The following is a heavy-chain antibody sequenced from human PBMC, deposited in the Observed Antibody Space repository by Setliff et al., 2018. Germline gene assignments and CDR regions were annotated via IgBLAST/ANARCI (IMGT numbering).Heavy chain of an antibody. Sequence: GGSLRLSCAASGFTVSTFSMHWVRQAPGKGLEWVALISYDGNKIYYADSVRGRFTISRDTSKNTVFLQMNSLRAEDTAVYYCARDGHNVYYFDYWGLGTLVTAPQ. CDR3: ARDGHNVYYFDY. CDR2: ISYDGNKI. V-gene: IGHV3-30-3*01. D-gene: IGHD1-1*01. J-gene: IGHJ4*02. CDR1: GFTVSTFS.